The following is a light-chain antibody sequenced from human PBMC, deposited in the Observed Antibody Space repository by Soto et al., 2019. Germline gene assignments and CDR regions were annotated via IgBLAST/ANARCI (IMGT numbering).Light chain of an antibody. CDR2: GAS. Sequence: EIVLTQSPGTLSLSPGERATLSCRASQSVSSTYLAWYQHKPGQAPRLLIFGASIRATGIPDRFSSSGSGTDFTLTISRLEPEDFAVYYCQQYDRSPLTFGGGTKVEIK. V-gene: IGKV3-20*01. CDR3: QQYDRSPLT. CDR1: QSVSSTY. J-gene: IGKJ4*01.